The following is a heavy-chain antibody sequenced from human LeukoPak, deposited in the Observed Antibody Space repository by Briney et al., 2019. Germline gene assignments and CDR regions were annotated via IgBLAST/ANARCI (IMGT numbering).Heavy chain of an antibody. Sequence: ASVKVSCQASGYTFTGFYMHWVRQASGQGLEWMGWINPNSCGTNYAQKFQGRVTMTRDTSINTAYMELSSLRSDDTAVFYCARAHLIAAPGYNWFDPWGQGTLVTVSS. CDR2: INPNSCGT. CDR3: ARAHLIAAPGYNWFDP. V-gene: IGHV1-2*02. CDR1: GYTFTGFY. D-gene: IGHD6-13*01. J-gene: IGHJ5*02.